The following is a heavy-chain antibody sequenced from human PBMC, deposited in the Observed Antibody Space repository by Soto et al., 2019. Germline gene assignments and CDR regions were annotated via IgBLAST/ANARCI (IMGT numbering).Heavy chain of an antibody. CDR1: GGSISSGGYS. Sequence: QLQLLESGSGLVKPSQTVSLTCAVSGGSISSGGYSWGWIRQPPGKGLEWIGYIYHSVSTYYNPSLKSRVTISVDRSKNQFSLRLSSVTAADTAVYYCARVPDYWGQGTLVTVSS. CDR3: ARVPDY. CDR2: IYHSVST. V-gene: IGHV4-30-2*01. J-gene: IGHJ4*02.